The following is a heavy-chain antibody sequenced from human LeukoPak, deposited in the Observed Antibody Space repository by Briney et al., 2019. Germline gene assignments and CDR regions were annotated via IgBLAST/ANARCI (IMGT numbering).Heavy chain of an antibody. CDR2: MNPNSGST. J-gene: IGHJ1*01. Sequence: ASVKVSCKASGYTFTSYDINWVRQATGQGLEWMGWMNPNSGSTGYAQKFQGRVTITRNTSISTAYMELSSLRSEDTAVYYCARGVYCSSTSCYPEYFQHWGQGTLVTVSS. V-gene: IGHV1-8*03. D-gene: IGHD2-2*01. CDR3: ARGVYCSSTSCYPEYFQH. CDR1: GYTFTSYD.